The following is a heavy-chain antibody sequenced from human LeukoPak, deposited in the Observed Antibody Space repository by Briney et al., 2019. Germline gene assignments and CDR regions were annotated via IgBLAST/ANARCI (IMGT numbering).Heavy chain of an antibody. CDR3: ARAMSTFGGVRNYFDY. CDR2: VSISSGTI. V-gene: IGHV3-48*04. CDR1: GFTFSGHN. Sequence: GGSLRLSCAASGFTFSGHNMNWVRQAPGKGLEWGAFVSISSGTIYYADSVNGRFRISRDNAKSSLDLEMNSLRAEDTAVYYCARAMSTFGGVRNYFDYWGQGTLVTVSS. J-gene: IGHJ4*02. D-gene: IGHD3-16*01.